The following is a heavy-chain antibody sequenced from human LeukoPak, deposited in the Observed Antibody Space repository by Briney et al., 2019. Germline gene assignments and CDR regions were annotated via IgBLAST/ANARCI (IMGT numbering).Heavy chain of an antibody. Sequence: GGSLRLSCAASGFTFSSYSMNWVRQAPGKGLEWVSSISSSSSYIYYADSVKGRFTISRDNAKNSLYLQMNSLRAEDTAVYYCARDFARGQRDDDYWGQGTLVTVSS. CDR3: ARDFARGQRDDDY. CDR2: ISSSSSYI. D-gene: IGHD5-12*01. J-gene: IGHJ4*02. CDR1: GFTFSSYS. V-gene: IGHV3-21*01.